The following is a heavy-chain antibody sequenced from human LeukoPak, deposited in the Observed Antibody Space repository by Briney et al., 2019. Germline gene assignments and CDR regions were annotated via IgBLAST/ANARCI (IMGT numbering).Heavy chain of an antibody. J-gene: IGHJ4*02. D-gene: IGHD3-10*01. V-gene: IGHV4-39*01. CDR2: VYYSGST. Sequence: SETLSLTCTVSGGSISSSSYYWGWNRQPPGKGLEWIGSVYYSGSTYYNPSLKSRVTISVDTSKNQFSLKLSSVTAADTAVYYCASYGSGSYYNYFDYWGQGTLVTVSS. CDR3: ASYGSGSYYNYFDY. CDR1: GGSISSSSYY.